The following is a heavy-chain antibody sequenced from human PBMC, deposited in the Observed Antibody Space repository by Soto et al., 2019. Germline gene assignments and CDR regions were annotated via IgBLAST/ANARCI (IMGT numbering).Heavy chain of an antibody. J-gene: IGHJ4*02. CDR1: GFSFTNYS. Sequence: HVQLVQSEAEVKKPGASVQISCKASGFSFTNYSMHWVRQVPGQGPEWMGKINPTSGSTSYAQKFKVKVIMTRDMSTNTLYIQLSSLTSEDTAVYYCARDGIQLWPRYYFDFWGQGTLVIVSS. V-gene: IGHV1-46*01. CDR2: INPTSGST. D-gene: IGHD5-18*01. CDR3: ARDGIQLWPRYYFDF.